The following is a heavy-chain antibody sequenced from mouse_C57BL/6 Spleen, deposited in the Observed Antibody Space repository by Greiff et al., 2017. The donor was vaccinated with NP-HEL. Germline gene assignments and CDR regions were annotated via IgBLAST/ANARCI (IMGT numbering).Heavy chain of an antibody. V-gene: IGHV1-76*01. J-gene: IGHJ2*01. CDR1: GYTFTDYY. D-gene: IGHD1-3*01. CDR2: IYPGSGNT. Sequence: QVQLQQSGAELVRPGASVKLSCKASGYTFTDYYINWVKQRPGQGLEWIARIYPGSGNTYYNEKFKGKATLTAEKSSSTAYMQLSSLTSEDSAVYFCAGGSKGGYFDYWGQGTTLTVSS. CDR3: AGGSKGGYFDY.